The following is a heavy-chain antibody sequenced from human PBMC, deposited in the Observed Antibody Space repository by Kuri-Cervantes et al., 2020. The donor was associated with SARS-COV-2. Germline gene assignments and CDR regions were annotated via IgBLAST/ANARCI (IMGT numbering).Heavy chain of an antibody. V-gene: IGHV4-59*08. Sequence: SETLSLTCTVSGGSISSYYWSWIRQPPGKGLEWIGYIYYSGSTNYNPSLKSRVTISVDTSKNQFSLKLSSVTAADTAVYYCAKVETASLDYWGQGTLVTVSS. CDR2: IYYSGST. CDR3: AKVETASLDY. J-gene: IGHJ4*02. CDR1: GGSISSYY. D-gene: IGHD1-26*01.